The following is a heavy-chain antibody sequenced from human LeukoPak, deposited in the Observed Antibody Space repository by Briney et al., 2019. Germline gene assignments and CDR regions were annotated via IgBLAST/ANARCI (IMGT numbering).Heavy chain of an antibody. CDR1: GDTFIPYT. V-gene: IGHV1-69*04. J-gene: IGHJ4*02. Sequence: ASVKVSCKASGDTFIPYTFSWVRQAPGQGLEWIGRIIPSLDVSNYAQKFQGRVTLSADKDTTTTYMELTSLRSEDTAIYYCARDHCSPGTCLGGHWGQGTLVTVPS. CDR3: ARDHCSPGTCLGGH. D-gene: IGHD2-15*01. CDR2: IIPSLDVS.